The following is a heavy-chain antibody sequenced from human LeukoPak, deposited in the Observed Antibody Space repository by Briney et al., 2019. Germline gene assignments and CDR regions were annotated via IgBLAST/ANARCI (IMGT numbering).Heavy chain of an antibody. Sequence: SSGTLSLSCAASGFTFSSYARHWVRQAPGKGLEYVSAICSNGGSTYHANSVKGRFTTATANAKNTMHLQMGRLTAEDMVDYSGARVNDYGQDYWGQGTLVTVSS. CDR2: ICSNGGST. D-gene: IGHD3-16*01. CDR3: ARVNDYGQDY. V-gene: IGHV3-64*01. CDR1: GFTFSSYA. J-gene: IGHJ4*02.